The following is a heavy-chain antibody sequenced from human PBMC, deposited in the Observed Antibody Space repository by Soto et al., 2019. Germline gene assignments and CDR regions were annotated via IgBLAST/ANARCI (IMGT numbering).Heavy chain of an antibody. CDR2: ISVYNGNT. Sequence: ASVNVSCKASGFIFTSYGFSWVRQAPGQGLEWMGWISVYNGNTNYAQKLQGRVTMTTDTSTSTAYLELRSLRFDDTAVYYCARDRSPYSSGWYDFDFWGQGTLVTVSS. J-gene: IGHJ4*02. D-gene: IGHD6-19*01. CDR1: GFIFTSYG. CDR3: ARDRSPYSSGWYDFDF. V-gene: IGHV1-18*01.